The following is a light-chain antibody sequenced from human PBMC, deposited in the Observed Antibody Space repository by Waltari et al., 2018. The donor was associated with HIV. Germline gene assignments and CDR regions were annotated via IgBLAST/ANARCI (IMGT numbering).Light chain of an antibody. J-gene: IGLJ2*01. V-gene: IGLV3-21*01. CDR2: HDT. Sequence: SYVLTQSPSVSVAPGKTARITCGGQNIGSKSVNWYQQQPGQAPVMGIYHDTDRPSGIPDRFAGSNSEDTATLTIRRVEAGDEADYYCQVWDTNTDQYVIFGGGTNLAV. CDR1: NIGSKS. CDR3: QVWDTNTDQYVI.